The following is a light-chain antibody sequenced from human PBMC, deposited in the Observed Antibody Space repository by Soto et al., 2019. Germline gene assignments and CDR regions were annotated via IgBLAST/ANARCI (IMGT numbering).Light chain of an antibody. CDR3: SSYTTTSNGV. V-gene: IGLV2-14*01. J-gene: IGLJ3*02. CDR1: SSDIGGYNY. CDR2: AVS. Sequence: QSALTQPASVSGSPGQSITISCTGTSSDIGGYNYVSWYQHHPGKAPKLMIYAVSNRPSGVSDRFSGSKSGNTASLTISGLQAEDEADYYCSSYTTTSNGVLGGGTKVTVL.